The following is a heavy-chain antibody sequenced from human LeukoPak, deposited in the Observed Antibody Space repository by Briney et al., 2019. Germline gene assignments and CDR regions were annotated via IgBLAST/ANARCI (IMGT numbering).Heavy chain of an antibody. Sequence: SETLSLTCTVSGAFISGYYWSWIRQPPGKGLEWIGSIHFSGSTNYNPSLRSRVTISVDTSKNQLSLKLSSVTAADTAVYYCARDLGGIYFDYWARGTRVTVSS. V-gene: IGHV4-59*01. CDR2: IHFSGST. J-gene: IGHJ4*02. D-gene: IGHD1-26*01. CDR1: GAFISGYY. CDR3: ARDLGGIYFDY.